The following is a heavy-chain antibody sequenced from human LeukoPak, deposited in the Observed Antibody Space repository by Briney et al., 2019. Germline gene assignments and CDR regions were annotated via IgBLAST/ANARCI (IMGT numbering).Heavy chain of an antibody. V-gene: IGHV4-59*01. CDR2: IYTTGST. CDR1: GASISSYS. CDR3: ARDLTTVTKGLDV. D-gene: IGHD4-17*01. Sequence: SETLSLTCSVSGASISSYSWSWIRQPPGKGLEWIGYIYTTGSTNYNPSLKSRLTMSVDTSKNQFFLKLNSVTAADTAVYYCARDLTTVTKGLDVWGQGTTIIVSS. J-gene: IGHJ6*02.